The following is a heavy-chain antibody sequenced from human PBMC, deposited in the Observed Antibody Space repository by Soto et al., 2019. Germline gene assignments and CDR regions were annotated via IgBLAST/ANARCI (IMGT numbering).Heavy chain of an antibody. Sequence: GSLRLSCAASGFTFSGSAMHWVRQASGKGLEWVGRIRSKANSYATAYAASVKGRFTISRDDSKNTAYLQMNSLKTEDTAVYYCTRHKEAVAALGYWGQGTLVTVSS. D-gene: IGHD6-19*01. CDR2: IRSKANSYAT. V-gene: IGHV3-73*01. J-gene: IGHJ4*02. CDR1: GFTFSGSA. CDR3: TRHKEAVAALGY.